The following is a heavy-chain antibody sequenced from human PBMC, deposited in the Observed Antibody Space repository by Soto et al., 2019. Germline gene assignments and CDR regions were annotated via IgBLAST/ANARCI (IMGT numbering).Heavy chain of an antibody. D-gene: IGHD2-15*01. CDR2: INPNSGGT. J-gene: IGHJ3*02. V-gene: IGHV1-2*04. Sequence: GASVKVSCKASGYTFTGYYMHWVRQAPGQGLEWMGWINPNSGGTNYAQKFQGWVTMTRDTSISTAYMELSRLRSDDTAVYYCARDVFLVAANSGSAVFDICGQGSMVPVSS. CDR3: ARDVFLVAANSGSAVFDI. CDR1: GYTFTGYY.